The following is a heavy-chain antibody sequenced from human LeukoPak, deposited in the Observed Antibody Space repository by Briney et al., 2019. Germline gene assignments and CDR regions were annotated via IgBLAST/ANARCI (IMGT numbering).Heavy chain of an antibody. CDR3: ARAGIAAAGPNAGFDP. CDR2: INPSGGST. V-gene: IGHV1-46*01. J-gene: IGHJ5*02. D-gene: IGHD6-13*01. CDR1: GYTFPSYY. Sequence: ASVKVSCKASGYTFPSYYMHWVRQAPGQGLEWMGIINPSGGSTSYAQKFQGRVTMTRDTSSSTVYMELSSLRSEDTAVYYCARAGIAAAGPNAGFDPWGQGTLVTVSS.